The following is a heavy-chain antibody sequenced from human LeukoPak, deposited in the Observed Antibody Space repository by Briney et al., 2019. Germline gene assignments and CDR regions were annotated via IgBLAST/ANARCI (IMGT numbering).Heavy chain of an antibody. CDR1: GGSFSGYY. J-gene: IGHJ6*04. CDR3: ARAVGCSSTSCYVRGMDV. D-gene: IGHD2-2*01. Sequence: TSETLSLTCAVYGGSFSGYYWSWIRQPPGKGLEWIGEINHSGSTNYNPSLKSRVTISVDTSKNQFSLKLSSVTAADTAVYYCARAVGCSSTSCYVRGMDVWGKGTTVTVSS. CDR2: INHSGST. V-gene: IGHV4-34*01.